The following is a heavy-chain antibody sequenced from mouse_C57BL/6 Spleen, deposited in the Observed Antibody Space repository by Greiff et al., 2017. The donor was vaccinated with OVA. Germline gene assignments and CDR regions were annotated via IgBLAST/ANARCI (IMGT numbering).Heavy chain of an antibody. Sequence: VQLQQSGPELVKPGASVTISCQASGYAFSSSWMNWVKQRPGKGLEWIGRIYPGDGDTNYNGKFKGKATLNADKSSSTAYMQLSSLTSEDSAVYFCARPAWFAYWGQGTLVTVSA. CDR1: GYAFSSSW. V-gene: IGHV1-82*01. CDR2: IYPGDGDT. J-gene: IGHJ3*01. CDR3: ARPAWFAY.